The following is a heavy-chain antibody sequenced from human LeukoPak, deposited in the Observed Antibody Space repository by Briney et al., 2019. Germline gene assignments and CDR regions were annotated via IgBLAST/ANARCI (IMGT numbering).Heavy chain of an antibody. CDR2: IYPDDSDV. CDR3: ARQGAHSSSWYND. V-gene: IGHV5-51*01. D-gene: IGHD6-13*01. CDR1: GYTFANYW. J-gene: IGHJ4*02. Sequence: GESLKISCQGYGYTFANYWIAWVRQLPGKRLECMGIIYPDDSDVRYGPSYQGQVTISGDKSISTVYLQWSSLKASDTAMYYCARQGAHSSSWYNDWGQGTLVTVSS.